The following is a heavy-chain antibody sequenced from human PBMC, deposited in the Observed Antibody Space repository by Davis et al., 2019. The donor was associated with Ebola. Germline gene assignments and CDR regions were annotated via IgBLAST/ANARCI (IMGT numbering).Heavy chain of an antibody. CDR2: ISGSGGST. Sequence: GGSLRLSCAASGFTFSSYSMNWVRQAPGKGLEWVSAISGSGGSTYYADSVKGRFTISRDNSKNTLYLQMNSLRAEDTAVYYCARDQGHGFDDFWSGYHYGMDVWGQGTTVTVSS. D-gene: IGHD3-3*01. CDR1: GFTFSSYS. J-gene: IGHJ6*02. CDR3: ARDQGHGFDDFWSGYHYGMDV. V-gene: IGHV3-23*01.